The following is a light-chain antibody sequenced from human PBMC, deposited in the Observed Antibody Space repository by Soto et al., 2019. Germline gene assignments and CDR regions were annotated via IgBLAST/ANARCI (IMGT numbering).Light chain of an antibody. Sequence: IQMTQSPSSLSASVGDRVTITCRASQDIRNDLNWYQVKPGKAPDLLIYGATRLQTGVPSRFTGSAAGTEFSLTITSLQPEDLATYFCQESDSFPYTFGQGTKLEIK. CDR3: QESDSFPYT. CDR1: QDIRND. CDR2: GAT. J-gene: IGKJ2*01. V-gene: IGKV1-39*01.